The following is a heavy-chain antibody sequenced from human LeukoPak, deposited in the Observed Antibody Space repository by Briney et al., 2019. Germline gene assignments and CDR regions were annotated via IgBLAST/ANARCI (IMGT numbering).Heavy chain of an antibody. V-gene: IGHV4-61*01. CDR2: IYYSGST. CDR3: AREWFGELLKGFDP. Sequence: SETLSLTCTVSGGSVSSGSYYWSWIRQPPGKGLEWIGYIYYSGSTNYNPSLKSRVTISVDTSKNQFSLKLSSVTAADTAVYYCAREWFGELLKGFDPWGQGTLVTVSS. CDR1: GGSVSSGSYY. J-gene: IGHJ5*02. D-gene: IGHD3-10*01.